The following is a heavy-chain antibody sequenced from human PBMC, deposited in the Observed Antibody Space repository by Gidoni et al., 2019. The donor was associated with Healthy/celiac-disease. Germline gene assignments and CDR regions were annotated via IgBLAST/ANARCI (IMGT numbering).Heavy chain of an antibody. D-gene: IGHD3-3*01. CDR3: TRDRPYDFWSGYYYMDV. CDR1: GFTFGDYA. Sequence: EVQLVESGGGLVKPGRSLRLSCTASGFTFGDYAMSWFRQAPGKGLEWVGFSRSKAYGGTTEYAASVKGRFTISRDDSKSIAYLQMNSLKTEDTAVYYCTRDRPYDFWSGYYYMDVGGKGTTVTVSS. V-gene: IGHV3-49*05. J-gene: IGHJ6*03. CDR2: SRSKAYGGTT.